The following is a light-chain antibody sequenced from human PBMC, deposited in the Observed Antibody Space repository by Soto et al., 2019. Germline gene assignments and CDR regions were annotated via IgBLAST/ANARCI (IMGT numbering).Light chain of an antibody. J-gene: IGLJ7*01. CDR3: SSYTSTSTPCV. Sequence: QSVLTQSASVSGSPGQSITISCTGTSSDVGGYNYVSWYQLHPGKAPKLIIYEVSHRPSGASNHFSGYKSGNTASLTISGLQAEDEADYYCSSYTSTSTPCVFGTGTQLTVL. CDR2: EVS. CDR1: SSDVGGYNY. V-gene: IGLV2-14*01.